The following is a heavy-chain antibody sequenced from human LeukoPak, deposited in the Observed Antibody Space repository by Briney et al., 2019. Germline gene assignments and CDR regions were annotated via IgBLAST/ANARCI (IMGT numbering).Heavy chain of an antibody. V-gene: IGHV4-59*01. CDR1: GGSISSYY. Sequence: SETLSLTCTVSGGSISSYYWSWIRQPPGKGLEWIGYIYYSGSTNYNPSLKSRVTISVDTSKNQFSLKLSSVTAADTAVYYCARSPGTYYDILTGYFPYYFDYWGQGTLVTVSS. CDR3: ARSPGTYYDILTGYFPYYFDY. CDR2: IYYSGST. J-gene: IGHJ4*02. D-gene: IGHD3-9*01.